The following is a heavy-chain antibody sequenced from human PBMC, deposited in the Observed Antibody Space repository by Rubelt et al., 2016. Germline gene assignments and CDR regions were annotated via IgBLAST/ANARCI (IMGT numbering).Heavy chain of an antibody. D-gene: IGHD6-19*01. CDR2: IYSSGST. J-gene: IGHJ4*02. CDR3: ARRSPVAAGRNFDS. Sequence: QVQLQESGPRLVKPSETLSLTCTVSGGSISGPSWNWIRQPAGKGLEWIGRIYSSGSTIYNPSLQSRVTMSVDTSKNQFSLKVRSVTAADTAVYYCARRSPVAAGRNFDSWGQGTLVTVSS. CDR1: GGSISGPS. V-gene: IGHV4-4*07.